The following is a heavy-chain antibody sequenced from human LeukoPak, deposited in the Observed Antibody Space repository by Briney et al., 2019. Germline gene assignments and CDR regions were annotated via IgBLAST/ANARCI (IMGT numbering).Heavy chain of an antibody. CDR2: IHYSGTT. Sequence: PSETLSLTCTVSGGSISSYYWSWIRQPPGKGLEWIGYIHYSGTTNYNPSLKSRVTISVDTSKNQFSLTLSSVTAADTAVYYCSRVTRSYDAFDIWGQGTMVTVSS. V-gene: IGHV4-59*01. J-gene: IGHJ3*02. D-gene: IGHD3-3*01. CDR3: SRVTRSYDAFDI. CDR1: GGSISSYY.